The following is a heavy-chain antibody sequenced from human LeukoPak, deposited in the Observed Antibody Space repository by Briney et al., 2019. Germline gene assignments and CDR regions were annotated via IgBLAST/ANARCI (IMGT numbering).Heavy chain of an antibody. CDR2: IYSGGST. V-gene: IGHV3-53*01. J-gene: IGHJ4*02. CDR1: GLAFSRHA. Sequence: GGSLRLSCEASGLAFSRHAMTWVRQAPGKGLEWVSIIYSGGSTYYADSVKGRFTISRDNSKNTLYLQVNSLRAEDTAVYYCARDFYRVHYWGQGTLVTVSS. D-gene: IGHD3-16*02. CDR3: ARDFYRVHY.